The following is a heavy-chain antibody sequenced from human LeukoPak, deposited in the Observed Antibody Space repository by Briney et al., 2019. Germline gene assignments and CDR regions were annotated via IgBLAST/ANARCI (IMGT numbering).Heavy chain of an antibody. Sequence: SETLSLTCTVSGGSLSSGGYYWSWIRQPPGKGLEWIGYIYHSGSTYYNPSLKSRVTISVDRSKNQFSLKLSSVTAADTAVYYCASTTVTSPNFDYWGQGTLVTVSS. D-gene: IGHD4-17*01. CDR1: GGSLSSGGYY. V-gene: IGHV4-30-2*01. J-gene: IGHJ4*02. CDR2: IYHSGST. CDR3: ASTTVTSPNFDY.